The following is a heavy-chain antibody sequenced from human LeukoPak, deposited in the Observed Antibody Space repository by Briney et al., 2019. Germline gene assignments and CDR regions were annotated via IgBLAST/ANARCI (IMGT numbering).Heavy chain of an antibody. CDR1: GGSISSSNW. CDR2: IYHSGST. Sequence: SETLSLTCAVSGGSISSSNWWSWVRQPPGKGLEWIGEIYHSGSTNYNPSLKSRVTISVDKSKNQFSLKLSSVTAADTAVYYCAREDTYGSGSYNYYYGMDVWGQGTTVTVSS. CDR3: AREDTYGSGSYNYYYGMDV. V-gene: IGHV4-4*02. D-gene: IGHD3-10*01. J-gene: IGHJ6*02.